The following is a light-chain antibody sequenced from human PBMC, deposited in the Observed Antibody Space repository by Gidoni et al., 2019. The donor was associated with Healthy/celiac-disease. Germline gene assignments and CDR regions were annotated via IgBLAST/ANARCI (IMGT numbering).Light chain of an antibody. J-gene: IGKJ2*01. CDR2: GAS. CDR1: QSVSSSY. Sequence: EIVFTQSPVTLSLSPGERATLSCRASQSVSSSYLAWYQQKPGQAPRLLIYGASSRATGIPDRFSGSGSGTDFTLTISRLEPEDFAVYYCQQYGSSPMYTFGQGTKLEIK. CDR3: QQYGSSPMYT. V-gene: IGKV3-20*01.